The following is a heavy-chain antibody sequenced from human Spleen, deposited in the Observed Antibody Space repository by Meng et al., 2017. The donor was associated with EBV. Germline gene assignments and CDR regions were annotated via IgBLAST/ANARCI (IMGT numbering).Heavy chain of an antibody. D-gene: IGHD3-16*02. CDR3: ASSAVGSSYTAFDF. CDR1: VHTVTAFT. Sequence: VRVVAERENPVAPVEPYCETAVHTVTAFTLHWLSKAPGQRLEWMGWINAVTGNTRYSQKFQGSGTITRFTSASTIYMYMRSLRSKDTAVDYCASSAVGSSYTAFDFWGQGSLVTASS. J-gene: IGHJ4*02. V-gene: IGHV1-3*01. CDR2: INAVTGNT.